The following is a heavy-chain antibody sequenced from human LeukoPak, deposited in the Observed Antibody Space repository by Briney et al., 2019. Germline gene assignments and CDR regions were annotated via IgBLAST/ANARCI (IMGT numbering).Heavy chain of an antibody. J-gene: IGHJ6*02. CDR3: ARRSGYAPYYYYYGMDV. CDR1: GGSISSYY. CDR2: IYYSGST. V-gene: IGHV4-59*01. D-gene: IGHD3-22*01. Sequence: SETLSLTCTVSGGSISSYYWSWIRQPPGKGLEWIGYIYYSGSTNYNPSLKSRVTISVDTSKNQFSLKLSSVTAADTAVYYCARRSGYAPYYYYYGMDVWGQGTTVTVSS.